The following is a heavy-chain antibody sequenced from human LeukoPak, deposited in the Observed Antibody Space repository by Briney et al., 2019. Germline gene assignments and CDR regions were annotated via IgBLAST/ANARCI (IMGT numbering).Heavy chain of an antibody. CDR1: GYSISSGYY. CDR2: IYHSGST. Sequence: SETLSLICAVSGYSISSGYYWGWIRQPPGKGLEWIGSIYHSGSTYYNPSLKSRVTISVDTSKNQFSLKLSSVTAADTAVYYCARAYDILTGYRRDYYGMDVWGKGTTVTVSS. V-gene: IGHV4-38-2*01. D-gene: IGHD3-9*01. CDR3: ARAYDILTGYRRDYYGMDV. J-gene: IGHJ6*04.